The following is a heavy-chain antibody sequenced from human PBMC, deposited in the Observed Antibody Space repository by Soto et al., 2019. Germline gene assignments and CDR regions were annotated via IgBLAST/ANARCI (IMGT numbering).Heavy chain of an antibody. CDR3: TSRVPSPAYYYGMDV. J-gene: IGHJ6*02. D-gene: IGHD2-2*01. Sequence: GGSLRLSCAASGFTFSGSAMHWVRQASGKGLEWVGRIRSKANSYATAYAASVKGRFTISRDDSKNTAYLQMNSLKTEDTAVYYCTSRVPSPAYYYGMDVWGQGTTVTVSS. CDR2: IRSKANSYAT. V-gene: IGHV3-73*01. CDR1: GFTFSGSA.